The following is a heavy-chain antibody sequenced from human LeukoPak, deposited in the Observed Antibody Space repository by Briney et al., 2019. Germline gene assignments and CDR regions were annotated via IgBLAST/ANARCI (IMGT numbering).Heavy chain of an antibody. CDR3: ARVLATIDHTFDP. CDR2: IYYSGST. V-gene: IGHV4-59*01. CDR1: GGSLSSYY. D-gene: IGHD5-24*01. J-gene: IGHJ5*02. Sequence: SETLSLTCTVSGGSLSSYYWSWIRPPPGKGVEWIGYIYYSGSTNYNPSLKSRVTISVDASKNQFSLKLSSVTAADTAVYYCARVLATIDHTFDPWGQGTLVTVSS.